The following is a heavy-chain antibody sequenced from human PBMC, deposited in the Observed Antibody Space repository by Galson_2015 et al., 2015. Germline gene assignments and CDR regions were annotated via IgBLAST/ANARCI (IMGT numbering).Heavy chain of an antibody. V-gene: IGHV4-39*02. D-gene: IGHD2-2*01. J-gene: IGHJ6*02. CDR1: GGSISSSSYY. CDR2: IYYSGST. Sequence: SETLSLTCTVSGGSISSSSYYWGWIRQPPGKGLEWIGSIYYSGSTYYNPSLKSRVTISVDTSKNQFSLKLSSVTAADTAVYYCATEGPLFHLLHCSSTSCPPFDYYGMDVWGQGTTVTVSS. CDR3: ATEGPLFHLLHCSSTSCPPFDYYGMDV.